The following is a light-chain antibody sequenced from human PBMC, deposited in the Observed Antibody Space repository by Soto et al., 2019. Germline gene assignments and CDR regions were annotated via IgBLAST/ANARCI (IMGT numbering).Light chain of an antibody. Sequence: ESVFTPSPATLSLSPGERSTLSGRASPSVSNSLAWYQHQPGQAHRLIIYDAYNRATGVPNRFSGSGSGTDFTLTISRLEPEDLAVYYGQKRIQWHPATLGGGNKGDIK. CDR3: QKRIQWHPAT. CDR1: PSVSNS. CDR2: DAY. V-gene: IGKV3-11*01. J-gene: IGKJ4*01.